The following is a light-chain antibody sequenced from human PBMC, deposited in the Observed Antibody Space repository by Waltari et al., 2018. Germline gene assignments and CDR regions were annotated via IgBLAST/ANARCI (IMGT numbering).Light chain of an antibody. CDR2: ENT. CDR1: SSNLGQYS. J-gene: IGLJ7*01. V-gene: IGLV1-51*02. Sequence: QSVSMQPPPVSAGPGLRVTLLCSGCSSNLGQYSVSWYRQFPGTAPKLLICENTGRPPGIPGRFSGSKSGTSATLDITGLQAGDEADYYCGTWDSGLSGAVFGGGTRLTVL. CDR3: GTWDSGLSGAV.